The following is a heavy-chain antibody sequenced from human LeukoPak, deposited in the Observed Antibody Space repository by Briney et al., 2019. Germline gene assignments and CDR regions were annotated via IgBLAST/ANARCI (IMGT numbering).Heavy chain of an antibody. Sequence: PGGSLRLSCAASGFTFSNYWMTWVRQAPGKGLEWVSAISGSGGSTYYADSVKGRFTISRDNSKNTLYLQMNSLRAEDTAVYYCAKFRLLGSEMRFDYWGQGTLVTVSS. J-gene: IGHJ4*02. CDR1: GFTFSNYW. CDR3: AKFRLLGSEMRFDY. D-gene: IGHD2/OR15-2a*01. V-gene: IGHV3-23*01. CDR2: ISGSGGST.